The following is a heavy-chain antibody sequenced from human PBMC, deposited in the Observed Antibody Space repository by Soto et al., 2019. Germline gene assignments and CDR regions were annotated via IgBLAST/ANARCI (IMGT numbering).Heavy chain of an antibody. CDR2: ISGSGSST. CDR3: AKAPRWTGTSRY. CDR1: GFTFSSYA. Sequence: PGGSLRLSCVASGFTFSSYAMSWVRQAPGKGLEWVSAISGSGSSTYYADSVKGRFTTSRDNSKNTLYLQMNSLRAEDTAVYYCAKAPRWTGTSRYWGQGALVTVSS. J-gene: IGHJ4*02. D-gene: IGHD1-7*01. V-gene: IGHV3-23*01.